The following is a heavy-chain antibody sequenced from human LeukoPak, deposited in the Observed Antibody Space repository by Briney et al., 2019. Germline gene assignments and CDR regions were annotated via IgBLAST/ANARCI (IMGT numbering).Heavy chain of an antibody. V-gene: IGHV3-66*01. Sequence: GGSLRLSCAASGFTVSSNYMSWVRQAPGKGLEWVSVIYSGGSTYYADSVKGRFTISRDNSKNTLYLQMNSLRAEDTAVYYCASPSTYYYGSGSQKRHGSGYYAPFGGMDVWGQGTTVTVSS. J-gene: IGHJ6*02. D-gene: IGHD3-10*01. CDR1: GFTVSSNY. CDR2: IYSGGST. CDR3: ASPSTYYYGSGSQKRHGSGYYAPFGGMDV.